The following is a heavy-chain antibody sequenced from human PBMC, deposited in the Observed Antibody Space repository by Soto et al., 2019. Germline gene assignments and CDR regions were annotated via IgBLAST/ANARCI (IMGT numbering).Heavy chain of an antibody. CDR1: GYTFSDFD. CDR2: MNAKSGDT. Sequence: XSVKVSSKASGYTFSDFDINWLRQAAGQGPEWMGWMNAKSGDTFSAQRLQGKFNMTWDTSLSTAYMEVGSLTSDDAAIYYCARGNPFNYAGFDVWGQGTTVTVSS. D-gene: IGHD3-16*01. V-gene: IGHV1-8*01. J-gene: IGHJ6*02. CDR3: ARGNPFNYAGFDV.